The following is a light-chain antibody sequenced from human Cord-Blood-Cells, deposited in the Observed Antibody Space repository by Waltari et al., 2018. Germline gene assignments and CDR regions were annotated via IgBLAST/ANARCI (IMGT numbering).Light chain of an antibody. J-gene: IGLJ3*02. CDR2: EGS. CDR1: SSYVGSYNL. CDR3: CSYAGSSTWV. V-gene: IGLV2-23*01. Sequence: QSALTQPASVSGSPGQSITIPCTGTSSYVGSYNLFSWYQQHPGKAPKLMIYEGSKRPSGVSNRFSGFKSGNTASLTISGLQAEDEADYYCCSYAGSSTWVFGGGTKLTVL.